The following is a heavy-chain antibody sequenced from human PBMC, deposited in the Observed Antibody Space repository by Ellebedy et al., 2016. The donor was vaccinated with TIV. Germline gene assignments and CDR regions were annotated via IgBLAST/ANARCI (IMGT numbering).Heavy chain of an antibody. CDR3: ARSGELDS. J-gene: IGHJ4*02. CDR2: ISDSGGNT. CDR1: GFTFSSYA. D-gene: IGHD1-26*01. V-gene: IGHV3-23*01. Sequence: GESLKISCVASGFTFSSYAMCWVRQAPGKGLEWVSTISDSGGNTYFPDSVKGRFTISRDNSRNTVYLQMNNLRAEDTAVYYCARSGELDSWGQGTLVTVSS.